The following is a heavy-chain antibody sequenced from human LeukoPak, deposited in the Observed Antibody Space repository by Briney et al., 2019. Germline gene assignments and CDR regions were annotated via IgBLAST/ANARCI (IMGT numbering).Heavy chain of an antibody. Sequence: GGSLRLSCAASGFTFSGYTMNWVRQAPGKGLGWVSSISGSSGSMYYADSVKGRLTISRDNAKNSLYLQMNSLRAEDTAVFYCARGGGYCSGAKCYSYDAFDFWGQGTMVTVAS. CDR3: ARGGGYCSGAKCYSYDAFDF. CDR1: GFTFSGYT. D-gene: IGHD2-15*01. J-gene: IGHJ3*01. CDR2: ISGSSGSM. V-gene: IGHV3-21*01.